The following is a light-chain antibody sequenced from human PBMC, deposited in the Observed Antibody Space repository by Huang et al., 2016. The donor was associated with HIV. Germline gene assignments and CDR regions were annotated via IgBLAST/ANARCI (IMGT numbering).Light chain of an antibody. Sequence: EIVLTQSPGTLSVSPGERATLSCRASQSVSSNLAWYQYKPGQAPRLLIFGASTRATDSPPRFSGSGSGTDFILTISSVQSEDFALYYCQQYDNWPPLTFGGGTRVEI. J-gene: IGKJ4*01. CDR3: QQYDNWPPLT. CDR1: QSVSSN. V-gene: IGKV3-15*01. CDR2: GAS.